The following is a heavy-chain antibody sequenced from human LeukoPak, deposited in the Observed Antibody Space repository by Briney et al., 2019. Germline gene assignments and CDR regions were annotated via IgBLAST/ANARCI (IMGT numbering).Heavy chain of an antibody. CDR1: GFTFSNYY. CDR3: ARDRIYCDSSGYARFDY. CDR2: ISSSGSTI. Sequence: GGSLRLSCAASGFTFSNYYMSWIRQAPGQGPEWVSYISSSGSTIYYADSVKGRFNISRDNAKNSLYPQMNSLRAEDTAVYYCARDRIYCDSSGYARFDYWGQGTLVTVSS. D-gene: IGHD3-22*01. V-gene: IGHV3-11*01. J-gene: IGHJ4*02.